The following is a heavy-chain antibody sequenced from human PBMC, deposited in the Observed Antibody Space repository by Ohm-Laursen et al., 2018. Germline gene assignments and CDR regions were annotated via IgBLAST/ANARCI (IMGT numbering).Heavy chain of an antibody. CDR3: ARVSQGYSYGYADY. V-gene: IGHV3-21*01. D-gene: IGHD5-18*01. J-gene: IGHJ4*02. CDR1: GFSVSSYD. CDR2: ISETSSHI. Sequence: SLRLSCSASGFSVSSYDMNWVRQAPGKGLEWISYISETSSHIYDADSVRGRFTVARDIAKNSLYLQMNSLRAEDTAVYYCARVSQGYSYGYADYWGQGTLVTVSS.